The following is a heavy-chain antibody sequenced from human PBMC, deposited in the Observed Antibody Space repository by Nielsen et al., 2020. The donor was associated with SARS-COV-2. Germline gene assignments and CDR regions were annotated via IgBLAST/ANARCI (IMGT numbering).Heavy chain of an antibody. V-gene: IGHV4-4*02. J-gene: IGHJ3*02. CDR1: GDSVSSHDW. D-gene: IGHD3-3*01. CDR2: VSHSGST. Sequence: SETLSLTCAVSGDSVSSHDWWTWVRQSPGKGLEWIGEVSHSGSTNYNPSLKSRVTLSMDKSKRQFSLRLTSVSAADTAIYYCARERDFWSGYKAFEIWGQGTVVTVSS. CDR3: ARERDFWSGYKAFEI.